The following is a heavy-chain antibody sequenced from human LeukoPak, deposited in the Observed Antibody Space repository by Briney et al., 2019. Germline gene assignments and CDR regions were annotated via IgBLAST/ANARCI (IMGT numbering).Heavy chain of an antibody. CDR1: GFTFRNYA. D-gene: IGHD3-3*01. J-gene: IGHJ4*02. V-gene: IGHV3-23*01. CDR3: AKCPSTYDFWSTPSYYFDS. CDR2: LSASGDFT. Sequence: GGSLRLSCAASGFTFRNYAMTWVRQAPGKGLQWVSALSASGDFTYYADSVQGRFTISRDNSKNTMYLQVNSLRAEDTALYYCAKCPSTYDFWSTPSYYFDSWGQGTLVTVSS.